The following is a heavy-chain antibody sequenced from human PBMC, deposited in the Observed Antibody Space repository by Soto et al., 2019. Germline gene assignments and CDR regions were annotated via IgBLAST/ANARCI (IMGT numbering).Heavy chain of an antibody. V-gene: IGHV3-30-3*01. D-gene: IGHD3-3*01. J-gene: IGHJ4*02. CDR1: GFTFSSYA. CDR3: ARERGTTFWSGYALFY. Sequence: QVQLVESGGGVVQPGRSLRLSCAASGFTFSSYAMHWVRQAPGKGLEWVAVISYDGSNKYYADSVKGRFTISRDNSKNTLYLQMNSLRAEDTAVYYCARERGTTFWSGYALFYWGQGTLVTVFS. CDR2: ISYDGSNK.